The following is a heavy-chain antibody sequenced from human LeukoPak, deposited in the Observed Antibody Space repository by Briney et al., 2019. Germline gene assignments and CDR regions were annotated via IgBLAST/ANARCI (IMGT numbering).Heavy chain of an antibody. J-gene: IGHJ3*01. D-gene: IGHD6-25*01. CDR3: ASARLGSGLEGAFDV. CDR1: GVSISSYH. V-gene: IGHV4-59*01. Sequence: SETLSLTCTVSGVSISSYHWSWIRQPPGKGLEWIGYIYYSGSTNYNPSLKSRVTISIDASKNQFSLWLSSVTAADTAVYHGASARLGSGLEGAFDVWGQGTMVTVSS. CDR2: IYYSGST.